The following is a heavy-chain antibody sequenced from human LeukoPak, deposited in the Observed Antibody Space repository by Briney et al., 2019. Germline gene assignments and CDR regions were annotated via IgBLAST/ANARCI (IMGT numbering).Heavy chain of an antibody. Sequence: SVKVSCKASGYTFTGYYMHWVRQAPGQGLEWMGWINPNSGGTNYAQKFQGRVTMTRDTSISTAYMELSRLRSDDTAVYYCARLLCSGGSCYSTSYYYMDVWGKGTTVTVSS. CDR2: INPNSGGT. D-gene: IGHD2-15*01. CDR3: ARLLCSGGSCYSTSYYYMDV. CDR1: GYTFTGYY. V-gene: IGHV1-2*02. J-gene: IGHJ6*03.